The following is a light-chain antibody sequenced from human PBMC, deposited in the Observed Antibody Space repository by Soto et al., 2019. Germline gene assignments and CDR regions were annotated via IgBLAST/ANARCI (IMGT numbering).Light chain of an antibody. J-gene: IGLJ3*02. Sequence: QSVLTQSSSASASLGSSVKLTCTLSSGHSSYIIAWHQQQPGKAPRYLMKIEGSGSYNKGSGVPDRFSGSSSGADRYLTISSLQFEDEADYYCETWDSNTWVFGGGTEVTVL. CDR1: SGHSSYI. CDR3: ETWDSNTWV. CDR2: IEGSGSY. V-gene: IGLV4-60*02.